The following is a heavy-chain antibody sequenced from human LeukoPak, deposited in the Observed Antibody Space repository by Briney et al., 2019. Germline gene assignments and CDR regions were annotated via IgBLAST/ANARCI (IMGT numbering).Heavy chain of an antibody. V-gene: IGHV1-18*01. D-gene: IGHD3-16*01. CDR2: ISVYNGNT. CDR1: GGTFSSYA. Sequence: GASVKVSCKASGGTFSSYAISWVRQAPGQGLEWMGWISVYNGNTNYAQNLQGRVTMTTDTSTSTAYMELRSLRSDDTAVYYCARAEVWGSHYWFDPWGQGTLVTVSS. CDR3: ARAEVWGSHYWFDP. J-gene: IGHJ5*02.